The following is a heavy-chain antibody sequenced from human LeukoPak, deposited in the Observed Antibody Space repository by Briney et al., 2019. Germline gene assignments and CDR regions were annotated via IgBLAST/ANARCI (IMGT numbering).Heavy chain of an antibody. D-gene: IGHD6-13*01. CDR2: INPSGGCT. CDR3: AISRQLVRELDY. V-gene: IGHV1-46*01. J-gene: IGHJ4*02. CDR1: GYTFTSYY. Sequence: ASVKVSCKASGYTFTSYYMHWVRQAPGQGLEWMGIINPSGGCTSYAQKFQGRVTMTRDTSTSTVYMELSSLRSEDTAVYYCAISRQLVRELDYWGQGALVIVSS.